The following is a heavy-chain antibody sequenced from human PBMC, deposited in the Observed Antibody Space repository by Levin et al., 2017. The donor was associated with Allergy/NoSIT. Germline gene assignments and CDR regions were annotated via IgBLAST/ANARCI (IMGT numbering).Heavy chain of an antibody. CDR2: ISGSGGST. D-gene: IGHD2-15*01. V-gene: IGHV3-23*01. CDR1: GFTFSNYA. CDR3: AKFSGVVVDATYAFDI. Sequence: GESLKISCAASGFTFSNYAMSWVRQAPGKGLEWVSAISGSGGSTSYADSVKGRFTISRDNSKNTLYLQMNSLRAEDTAVYYCAKFSGVVVDATYAFDIWGQGTMVTVSS. J-gene: IGHJ3*02.